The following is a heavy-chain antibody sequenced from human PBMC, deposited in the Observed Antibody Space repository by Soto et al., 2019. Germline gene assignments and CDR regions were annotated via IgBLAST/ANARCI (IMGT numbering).Heavy chain of an antibody. D-gene: IGHD1-26*01. V-gene: IGHV1-69-2*01. CDR3: ATDQSRTGRLDT. Sequence: EVQLVQSGAEVKKPGATVKISCKVSGYIFTDYYIHWVQQAPGKGLVWLGLVDPEEGEPMYAERFQGRVTITADTSPDTAYMELSSLRSEDTALYYCATDQSRTGRLDTWGQGTLVTVSS. J-gene: IGHJ5*02. CDR2: VDPEEGEP. CDR1: GYIFTDYY.